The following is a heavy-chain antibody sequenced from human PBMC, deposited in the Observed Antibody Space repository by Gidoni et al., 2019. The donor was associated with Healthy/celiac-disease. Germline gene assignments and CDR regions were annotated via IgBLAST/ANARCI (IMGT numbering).Heavy chain of an antibody. D-gene: IGHD5-18*01. Sequence: EVQLVESGGGLVKNGGSLRRSCEASGFPFSNDWMNWVSQAQGKGLKWVCLIKSKTNGVTTDYAAPVKVRFTISRDDSKNTLYLQMNSLKTEDTAVYYCTTRPGSWIQPTTQADYWGQGTLVTVSS. V-gene: IGHV3-15*07. CDR2: IKSKTNGVTT. CDR3: TTRPGSWIQPTTQADY. CDR1: GFPFSNDW. J-gene: IGHJ4*02.